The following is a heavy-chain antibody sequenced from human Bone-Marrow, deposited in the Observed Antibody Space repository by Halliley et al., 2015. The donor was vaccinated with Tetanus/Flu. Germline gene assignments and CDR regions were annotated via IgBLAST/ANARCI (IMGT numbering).Heavy chain of an antibody. D-gene: IGHD3-9*01. CDR1: GFTFRDYG. CDR3: AKDSRLGEDLMTRSSIGWIDP. V-gene: IGHV3-30*18. Sequence: SLRLSCTASGFTFRDYGFHWVRQAPGKGLEWVALISYDGVNIFYGDSMKGRFTISRDNSKNTLYLQMNSLRAEDTAVYYCAKDSRLGEDLMTRSSIGWIDPWGQGTLVTVSS. CDR2: ISYDGVNI. J-gene: IGHJ5*02.